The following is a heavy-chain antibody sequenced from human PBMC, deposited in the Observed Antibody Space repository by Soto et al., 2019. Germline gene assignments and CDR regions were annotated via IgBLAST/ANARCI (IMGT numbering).Heavy chain of an antibody. CDR1: GRSCSGYY. CDR2: INHSGST. J-gene: IGHJ4*02. D-gene: IGHD1-1*01. Sequence: QVQLQQWGAGLLKPSETLSVTCAAYGRSCSGYYWTWIRQPPGKGLEWIGAINHSGSTNCNPSLKSRVTIAVDTSKNHFSLNRTSVTDADTAVYYCARGRRGVPLRPGSIFDYWGQGTLVTVSS. CDR3: ARGRRGVPLRPGSIFDY. V-gene: IGHV4-34*01.